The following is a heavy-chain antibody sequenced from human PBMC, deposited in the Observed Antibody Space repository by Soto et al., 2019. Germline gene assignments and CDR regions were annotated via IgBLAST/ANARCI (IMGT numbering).Heavy chain of an antibody. V-gene: IGHV4-30-4*01. CDR1: GGSISSGDYY. J-gene: IGHJ4*02. Sequence: PSETLSLTCTVSGGSISSGDYYWSWIRQPPGKGLEWIGYIYYSGSTYYNPSLKSRVTISVDTSKNQFSLKLSSVTAADTAVYYCARGRGYYGSGRVGYFDYWGPGTLVTVSS. CDR3: ARGRGYYGSGRVGYFDY. D-gene: IGHD3-10*01. CDR2: IYYSGST.